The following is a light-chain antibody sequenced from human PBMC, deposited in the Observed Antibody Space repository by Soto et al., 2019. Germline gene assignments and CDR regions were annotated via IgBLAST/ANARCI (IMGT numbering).Light chain of an antibody. CDR2: EAS. V-gene: IGKV3-11*01. J-gene: IGKJ1*01. CDR1: QSVGNN. CDR3: QQYGSTPRT. Sequence: EIGLTQSPATLSLSPGERATLSCRASQSVGNNLAWYQQKPGQAPGLLIYEASTRATGIPARFSGSGSGTDFTLTISSLEPEDFAVYYCQQYGSTPRTFGLGTKVDIK.